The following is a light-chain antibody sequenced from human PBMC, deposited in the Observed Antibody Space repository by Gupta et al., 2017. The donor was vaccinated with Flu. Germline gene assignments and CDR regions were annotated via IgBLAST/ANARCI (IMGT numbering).Light chain of an antibody. J-gene: IGLJ3*02. CDR2: AGS. Sequence: QSALTQPRSVSGSPGQSVTISCTGTSSDVGGSNSVSWYPQHPGKAHKLMIYAGSKRPSGVPDRFSGSKSGNTASLTISGRQAEDEGDYYCCSDTGTDTHVFGGGTNLTVL. V-gene: IGLV2-11*01. CDR1: SSDVGGSNS. CDR3: CSDTGTDTHV.